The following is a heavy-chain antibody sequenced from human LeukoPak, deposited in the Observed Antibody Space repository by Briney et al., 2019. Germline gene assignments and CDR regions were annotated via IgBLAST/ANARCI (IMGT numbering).Heavy chain of an antibody. V-gene: IGHV4-59*08. CDR3: ARNPLTYYYYYGMDV. CDR2: IYYSGST. Sequence: SETLSLTCTVSGGSISSYYWSWIRQPPGKGLEWIGYIYYSGSTNYNPSLKSRVTISVDTSKNQFSLKLSSVTAADTAVYYCARNPLTYYYYYGMDVWGQGTTVTVSS. J-gene: IGHJ6*02. CDR1: GGSISSYY.